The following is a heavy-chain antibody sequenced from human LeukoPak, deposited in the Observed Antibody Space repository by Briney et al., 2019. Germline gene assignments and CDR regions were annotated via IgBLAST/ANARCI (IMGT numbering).Heavy chain of an antibody. V-gene: IGHV3-23*01. CDR2: ISGSGGTT. CDR1: GVTFSDYA. Sequence: GGSLRLSCAASGVTFSDYALSWVRQAPGKGLEWVSDISGSGGTTYYADAVTGRFTISRDNSKNTLYLQMNSLRVEDTAVYYCARDRRVRGADRDAFDIWGQGTMVTVSS. CDR3: ARDRRVRGADRDAFDI. D-gene: IGHD3-10*01. J-gene: IGHJ3*02.